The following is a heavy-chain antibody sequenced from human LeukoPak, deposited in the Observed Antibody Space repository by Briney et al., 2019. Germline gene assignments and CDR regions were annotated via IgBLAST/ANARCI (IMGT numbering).Heavy chain of an antibody. CDR1: GYTFTGYY. CDR3: ARTDSSGYWCLDY. J-gene: IGHJ4*02. V-gene: IGHV1-2*02. CDR2: INPNSGDT. D-gene: IGHD3-22*01. Sequence: ASVKVSCKASGYTFTGYYMHWVRQAPGPGLEWMGWINPNSGDTEYAQNFQGRVAMTRDTSISTAYMEVSTLRSDDTAVYYCARTDSSGYWCLDYWGQGTLVTVSS.